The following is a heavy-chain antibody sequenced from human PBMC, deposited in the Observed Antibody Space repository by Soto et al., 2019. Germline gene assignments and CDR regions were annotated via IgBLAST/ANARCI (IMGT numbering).Heavy chain of an antibody. CDR2: ISAYNGNT. V-gene: IGHV1-18*01. Sequence: QVQLVQSGAEVKKPGASVKVSCKASGYTFTSYGISWVRQAPGQGLEWMGWISAYNGNTNYAQKLQGRVTMTTDTATSTAYMELRSLGSDDTAVYYCARDRPARGMIVVVIADYWGQGTLVTVSS. CDR3: ARDRPARGMIVVVIADY. D-gene: IGHD3-22*01. CDR1: GYTFTSYG. J-gene: IGHJ4*02.